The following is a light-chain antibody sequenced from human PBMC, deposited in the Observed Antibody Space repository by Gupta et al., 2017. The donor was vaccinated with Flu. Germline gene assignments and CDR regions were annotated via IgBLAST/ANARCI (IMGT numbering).Light chain of an antibody. Sequence: QLPPSPSTLSASVGDSVTITCRASQSISNGWSWYKQNPGQAPQLLIYKESTLEPGVPSRCSGSGSGTEFTLTIRKLEPDEFATSDCHKYEPPAAFGQGTTLEIK. V-gene: IGKV1-5*03. CDR1: QSISNG. CDR2: KES. J-gene: IGKJ2*01. CDR3: HKYEPPAA.